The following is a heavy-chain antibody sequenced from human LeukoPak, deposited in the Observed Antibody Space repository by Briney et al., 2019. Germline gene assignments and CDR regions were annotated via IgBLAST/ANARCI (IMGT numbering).Heavy chain of an antibody. CDR2: ISYDGSGQ. CDR1: GFTFSSYA. V-gene: IGHV3-30-3*01. CDR3: ARANRPFHTSGWYKDY. Sequence: GRSLRLSCAASGFTFSSYAMHWVRQAPRKGLEWGALISYDGSGQYYTESVKVRFTISRDNSKDTLYLQVNSLRVEDTAVYYCARANRPFHTSGWYKDYWGQGTLVTVSS. D-gene: IGHD6-19*01. J-gene: IGHJ4*02.